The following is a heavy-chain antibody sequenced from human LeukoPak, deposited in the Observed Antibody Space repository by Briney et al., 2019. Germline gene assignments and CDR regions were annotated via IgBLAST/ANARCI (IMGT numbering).Heavy chain of an antibody. D-gene: IGHD1-26*01. CDR2: TSGSGGIT. CDR3: AKPTGVTTRYYDY. CDR1: GFTFSSYG. J-gene: IGHJ4*02. Sequence: TGGSLRLSCAASGFTFSSYGMSWVRQAPGKGLEWVSVTSGSGGITYYADSVKGRFTISRDNSKNTLYLQMNSMRAEDTAVYYCAKPTGVTTRYYDYWGQGTLVTVSS. V-gene: IGHV3-23*01.